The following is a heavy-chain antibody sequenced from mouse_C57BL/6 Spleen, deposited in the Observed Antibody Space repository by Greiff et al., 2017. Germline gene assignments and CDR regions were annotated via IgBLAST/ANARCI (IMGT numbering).Heavy chain of an antibody. CDR2: IHPSDSDT. Sequence: QVQLQQPGAELVKPGASVKVSCKASGYTFTSYWMHWVKQRPGQGLEWIGRIHPSDSDTNYNQKFKGKATLTVDKSSSTDYMQLSSLTSEDAAVYYCAIGGTTYWAWFAYWGQGTLVTVSA. CDR1: GYTFTSYW. J-gene: IGHJ3*01. V-gene: IGHV1-74*01. CDR3: AIGGTTYWAWFAY. D-gene: IGHD5-5*01.